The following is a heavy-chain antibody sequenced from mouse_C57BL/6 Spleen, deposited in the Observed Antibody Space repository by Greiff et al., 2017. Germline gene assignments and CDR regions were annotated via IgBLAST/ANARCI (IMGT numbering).Heavy chain of an antibody. CDR1: GYAFSSYW. V-gene: IGHV1-80*01. CDR2: IYPGDGDT. D-gene: IGHD1-1*01. CDR3: ARSGITTVVHDY. Sequence: QVQLQQSGAELVKPGASVKISCKASGYAFSSYWMNWVKQRPGKGLEWIGQIYPGDGDTNYNGKFKGKATLTADKSSSTAYMQLSSLTSEDSAVYFCARSGITTVVHDYWGQGTTLTVSS. J-gene: IGHJ2*01.